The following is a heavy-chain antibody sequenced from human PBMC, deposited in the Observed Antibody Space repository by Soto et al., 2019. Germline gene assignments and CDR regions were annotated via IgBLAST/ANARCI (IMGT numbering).Heavy chain of an antibody. CDR1: VLTFVNYA. J-gene: IGHJ1*01. Sequence: GRSLRLSCTASVLTFVNYAISWVRQAPGNGLEWLGLIRNQTYSETTQYAPSLIVRFTLSRDDSDSIAYLQMSSLQVDNSAPYYRTSAESPSISYF. CDR2: IRNQTYSETT. CDR3: TSAESPSISYF. D-gene: IGHD3-3*02. V-gene: IGHV3-49*04.